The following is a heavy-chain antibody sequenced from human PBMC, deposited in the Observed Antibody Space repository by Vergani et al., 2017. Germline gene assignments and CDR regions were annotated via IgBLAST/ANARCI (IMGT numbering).Heavy chain of an antibody. J-gene: IGHJ4*02. V-gene: IGHV4-30-4*08. CDR3: ARMGVRGVIPFDY. Sequence: QVQLQESGPGLVKPSQTLSLTCTVSGGSISSGDYYWSWIRQPPGKGLVWIGYIYYSGSTYYNPSLKSRVTISVDTSKNQFSLKLSSVTAADTAVYYCARMGVRGVIPFDYWGQGTLVTVSS. CDR2: IYYSGST. CDR1: GGSISSGDYY. D-gene: IGHD3-10*01.